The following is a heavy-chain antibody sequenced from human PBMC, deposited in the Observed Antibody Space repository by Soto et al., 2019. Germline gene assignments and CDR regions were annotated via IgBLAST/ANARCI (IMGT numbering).Heavy chain of an antibody. Sequence: QVQLVQSGAEVKKPGSSVKVSCKASGGTFSSYAISWVRQAPGQGLEWMGGIIPIFGTANYAQKFQGRVSSTADEAPSPAYVERRSLRSEDRAVYYCSVDVNWFDPWGQGTLVT. V-gene: IGHV1-69*12. CDR1: GGTFSSYA. J-gene: IGHJ5*02. CDR2: IIPIFGTA. CDR3: SVDVNWFDP. D-gene: IGHD5-12*01.